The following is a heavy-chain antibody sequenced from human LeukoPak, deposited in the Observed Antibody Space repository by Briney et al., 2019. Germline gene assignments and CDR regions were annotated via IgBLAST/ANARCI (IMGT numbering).Heavy chain of an antibody. CDR1: GFTFSDYY. V-gene: IGHV3-30*02. CDR2: IRYDGSNE. Sequence: GGSLRLSCAASGFTFSDYYMSWIRQAPGKGLEWVAFIRYDGSNEYYADSVKGRFTISRDNSKNTLYLQMNSLRADDTALYYRAKNEVWWLPDSWGQGTLVTVSS. D-gene: IGHD5-12*01. J-gene: IGHJ4*02. CDR3: AKNEVWWLPDS.